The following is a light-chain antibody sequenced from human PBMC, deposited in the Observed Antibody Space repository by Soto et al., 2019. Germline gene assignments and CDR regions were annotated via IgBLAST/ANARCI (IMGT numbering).Light chain of an antibody. V-gene: IGLV3-1*01. CDR2: KDT. CDR1: KLGNKY. Sequence: SYELTQPPSVSVSPGQTATITCSGDKLGNKYTSWYQQKPGQSPVLVIYKDTRRPSGIPERFSGSNSGNTATLTISGTQAMDEADYYCQAWDSSYVVGTGTKLTVL. CDR3: QAWDSSYV. J-gene: IGLJ1*01.